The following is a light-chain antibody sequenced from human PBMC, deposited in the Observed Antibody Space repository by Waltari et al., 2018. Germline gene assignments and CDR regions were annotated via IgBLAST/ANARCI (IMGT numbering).Light chain of an antibody. CDR1: NIGRKS. CDR3: QVWDSSSDHHV. V-gene: IGLV3-21*03. J-gene: IGLJ1*01. Sequence: SYVLTQSPSVSVAPGKTARITCGGNNIGRKSVHWYQQKPGQAPVLVGYDESDRPSEDPERFSGANSCNPAPLTISRVEAGDEPDYYCQVWDSSSDHHVFGTGTKVTVL. CDR2: DES.